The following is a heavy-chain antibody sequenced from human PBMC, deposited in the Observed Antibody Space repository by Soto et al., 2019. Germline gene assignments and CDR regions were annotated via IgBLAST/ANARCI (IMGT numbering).Heavy chain of an antibody. Sequence: QVQLVQSGAEVKTPGASVKVSCKASGYTFATYDINWVRQAPGQGLEWMGWMNPNNGNTGYAQKFQGRLTMTRDTALSVAHMELSSLLNEDTAVYYCARSDGYNFNWLDSWGQGTLVTVSA. CDR2: MNPNNGNT. J-gene: IGHJ5*01. CDR1: GYTFATYD. D-gene: IGHD2-21*01. CDR3: ARSDGYNFNWLDS. V-gene: IGHV1-8*01.